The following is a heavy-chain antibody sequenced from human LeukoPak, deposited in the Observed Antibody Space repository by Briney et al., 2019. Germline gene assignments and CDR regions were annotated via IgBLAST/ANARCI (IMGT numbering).Heavy chain of an antibody. CDR2: IKQDGSEK. J-gene: IGHJ1*01. D-gene: IGHD6-19*01. V-gene: IGHV3-7*01. CDR3: ARVDSGSACAS. Sequence: GGSLRLSWAASGFTFSSYWMSWVRQAPGKGLEWVANIKQDGSEKYYVDSVKGRFTISRDISKNTLYLQMGSLRPEDMAVYYCARVDSGSACASWGQGILVTVSS. CDR1: GFTFSSYW.